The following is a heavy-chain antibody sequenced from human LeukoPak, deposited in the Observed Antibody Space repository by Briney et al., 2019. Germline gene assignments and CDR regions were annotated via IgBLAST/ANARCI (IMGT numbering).Heavy chain of an antibody. V-gene: IGHV4-39*01. CDR2: ILYSGDS. CDR1: GDSISRRTSLP. Sequence: SETLSLTCTVSGDSISRRTSLPWAWLRQPPGKGPEWIASILYSGDSYYNPSLKSRVTIYVDTSKNQFSLKVSSVTAEDTAVYYCARFVSPDWGQGTLITVSS. CDR3: ARFVSPD. D-gene: IGHD2-21*01. J-gene: IGHJ4*02.